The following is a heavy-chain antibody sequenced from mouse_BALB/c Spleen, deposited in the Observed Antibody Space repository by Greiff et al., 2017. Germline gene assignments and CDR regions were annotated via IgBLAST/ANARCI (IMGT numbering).Heavy chain of an antibody. J-gene: IGHJ2*01. Sequence: EVKLMESGGGLVQPGGSRKLSCAASGFTFSSFGMHWVRQAPEKGLEWVAYISSGSSTIYYADTVKGRFTISRDNPKNTLFLQMTSLRSEDTAMYYCARGGGLRPEAMDYWGQGTTLTVSS. CDR1: GFTFSSFG. V-gene: IGHV5-17*02. CDR3: ARGGGLRPEAMDY. D-gene: IGHD2-2*01. CDR2: ISSGSSTI.